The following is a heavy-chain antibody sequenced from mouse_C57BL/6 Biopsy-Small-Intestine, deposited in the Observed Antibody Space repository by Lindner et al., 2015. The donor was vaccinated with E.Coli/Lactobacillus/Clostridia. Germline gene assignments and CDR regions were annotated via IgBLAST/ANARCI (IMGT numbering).Heavy chain of an antibody. CDR3: ARCYGGFIYAMEY. CDR2: VNPKYGTT. CDR1: GDSSTDYN. J-gene: IGHJ4*01. D-gene: IGHD1-1*02. V-gene: IGHV1-39*01. Sequence: VQLQESGPELVKPGASVKISCTASGDSSTDYNLNWVKQSNVKSLEWIGVVNPKYGTTNYNQRFRSKATLTVDHSSRTAYMQLNSLTSEDSAVYYCARCYGGFIYAMEYWGQGTSVTVSS.